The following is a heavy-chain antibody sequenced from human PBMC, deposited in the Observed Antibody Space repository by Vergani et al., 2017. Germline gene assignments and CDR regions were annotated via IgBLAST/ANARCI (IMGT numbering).Heavy chain of an antibody. Sequence: QVQLQESGPGLVKPSQTLSLTCTVSGGSISSGGYYWSWIRQHPGKGLEWIGYIYYSGSTNYNPSLKSRVTISVDTSKNQFSLKLSSVTAADTAVYYCARGWSGDYVYDYWGQGTLVTVSS. CDR3: ARGWSGDYVYDY. J-gene: IGHJ4*02. V-gene: IGHV4-31*03. CDR1: GGSISSGGYY. CDR2: IYYSGST. D-gene: IGHD4-17*01.